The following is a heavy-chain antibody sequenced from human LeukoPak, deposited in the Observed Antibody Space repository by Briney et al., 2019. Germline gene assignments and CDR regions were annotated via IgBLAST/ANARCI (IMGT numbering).Heavy chain of an antibody. D-gene: IGHD2-15*01. V-gene: IGHV3-33*01. CDR1: GFTFSTYA. J-gene: IGHJ4*02. Sequence: GGSLRLPCAASGFTFSTYAMHWVRQAPGKGLEWVAVIWHDGSNKYYADSVKGRFTISRDNSKNTLYLQMDSLRGEDTAVYYCARSQYCSGGSCYRLGDSWGQGTLVTVSS. CDR3: ARSQYCSGGSCYRLGDS. CDR2: IWHDGSNK.